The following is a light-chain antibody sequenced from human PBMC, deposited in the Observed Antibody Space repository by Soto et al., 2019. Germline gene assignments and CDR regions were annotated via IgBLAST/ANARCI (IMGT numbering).Light chain of an antibody. CDR2: AAS. V-gene: IGKV1-39*01. CDR3: QQSAKIPRT. CDR1: QPIANY. Sequence: DIPMTQSPSSLSASVGDRVTIACRASQPIANYVSWYQQKPGKPPKSLIYAASTLQSGVSPRFSGSGSGTEFTLTITSLRPEDSAVYYCQQSAKIPRTFGQGTKVEI. J-gene: IGKJ1*01.